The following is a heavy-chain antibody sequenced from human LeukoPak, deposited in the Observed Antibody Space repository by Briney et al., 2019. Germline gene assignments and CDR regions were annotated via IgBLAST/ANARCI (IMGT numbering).Heavy chain of an antibody. CDR1: GFTFSSYG. J-gene: IGHJ6*02. V-gene: IGHV3-30*18. D-gene: IGHD1-26*01. CDR2: ISYDGTNK. CDR3: AKDLLGGDSGSYYEVGELGMDV. Sequence: GGSLRLSCAVSGFTFSSYGMHWVRQAPGKGLEWVAVISYDGTNKYYADSVKGRFTISRDKSKNTLYLQMNSLRAEDTAVYYCAKDLLGGDSGSYYEVGELGMDVWGQGTTVTVSS.